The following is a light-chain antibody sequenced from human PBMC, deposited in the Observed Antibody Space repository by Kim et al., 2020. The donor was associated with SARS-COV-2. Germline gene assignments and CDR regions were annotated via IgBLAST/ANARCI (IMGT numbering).Light chain of an antibody. CDR1: QSVSTN. CDR2: GAS. V-gene: IGKV3-15*01. Sequence: APGERATLSCRASQSVSTNIAWYQQKPGQAPRLLIFGASTRATGIPARFSGSGSGTEFTLTINSLQSEDSAVYHCQQYNDRPPWTFGQGTKVDIK. CDR3: QQYNDRPPWT. J-gene: IGKJ1*01.